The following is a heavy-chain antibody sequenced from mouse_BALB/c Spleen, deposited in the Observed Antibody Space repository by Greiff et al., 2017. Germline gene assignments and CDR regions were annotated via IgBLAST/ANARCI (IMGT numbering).Heavy chain of an antibody. V-gene: IGHV5-6-5*01. J-gene: IGHJ2*01. CDR2: ISSGGST. CDR3: ARGSTSFDY. CDR1: GFTFSSYA. D-gene: IGHD5-1*01. Sequence: EVQRVESGGGLVKPGGSLKLSCAASGFTFSSYAMSWVRQTPEKRLEWVASISSGGSTYYPDSVKGRFTISRDNARNILYLQMSSLRSEDTAMYYCARGSTSFDYWGQGTTLTVSS.